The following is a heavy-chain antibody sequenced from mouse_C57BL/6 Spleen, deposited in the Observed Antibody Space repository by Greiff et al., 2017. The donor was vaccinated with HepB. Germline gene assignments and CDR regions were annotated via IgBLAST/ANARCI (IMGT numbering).Heavy chain of an antibody. CDR2: IDPENGDT. Sequence: EVQLQQSGAELVRPGASVKLSCTASGFNIKDDYMHWVKQRPEQGLEWIGWIDPENGDTEYTSKFQGKATITADKSSNTADMQLSSMTSADTAVYYCTTCNYYSMDYWGQGTSVTVSS. J-gene: IGHJ4*01. V-gene: IGHV14-4*01. D-gene: IGHD2-1*01. CDR3: TTCNYYSMDY. CDR1: GFNIKDDY.